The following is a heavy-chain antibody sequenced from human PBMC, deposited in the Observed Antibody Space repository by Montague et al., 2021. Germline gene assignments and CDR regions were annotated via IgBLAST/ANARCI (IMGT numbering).Heavy chain of an antibody. CDR3: AHRVVWAAGQNWXDA. CDR1: GFSISTSRVG. J-gene: IGHJ5*02. D-gene: IGHD6-13*01. V-gene: IGHV2-5*02. Sequence: PAMVKPTQTLTLTCTFSGFSISTSRVGVGWIRQPPGKALEWLALIYWDDEKRYSPSLKRRLTITKDTSKNQVVLTMTNIDPVDTGTYYCAHRVVWAAGQNWXDAWGQGTLVTVSS. CDR2: IYWDDEK.